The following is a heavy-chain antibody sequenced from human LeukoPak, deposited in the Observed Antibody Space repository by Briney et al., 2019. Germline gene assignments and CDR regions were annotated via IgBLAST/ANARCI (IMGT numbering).Heavy chain of an antibody. CDR1: GFTFSDYY. Sequence: PGGSLRLSCAASGFTFSDYYMTWIRQDPGKGLEWVSYISSSGSIIYYADSVKGRFIISRDNAKNSLYLQMNSLRAEDTAVYFCARVGYDSSGRFDYWGQGTLVTVSS. V-gene: IGHV3-11*04. CDR3: ARVGYDSSGRFDY. J-gene: IGHJ4*02. D-gene: IGHD3-22*01. CDR2: ISSSGSII.